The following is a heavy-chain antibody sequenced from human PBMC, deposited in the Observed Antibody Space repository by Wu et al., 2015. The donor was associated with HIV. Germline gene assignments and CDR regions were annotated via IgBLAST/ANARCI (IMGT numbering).Heavy chain of an antibody. CDR3: ARDWQFQVTFGDYYMDI. Sequence: QVQLVQSGTEMKKSGASVKVSCKTSGYTFTAYCIHWVRQAPGRGLEWMGWIDPDSGDTKFAQTFQGRSVVTRDTSTTTVTLLLANLQSNDTATYYCARDWQFQVTFGDYYMDIWGNGTTVIVS. D-gene: IGHD3-3*01. V-gene: IGHV1-2*02. CDR2: IDPDSGDT. CDR1: GYTFTAYC. J-gene: IGHJ6*03.